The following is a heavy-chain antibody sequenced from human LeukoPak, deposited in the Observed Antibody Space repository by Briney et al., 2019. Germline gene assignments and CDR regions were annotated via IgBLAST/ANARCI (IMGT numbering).Heavy chain of an antibody. CDR1: GGTFSSYA. CDR2: IIPIFGTA. CDR3: ARHAAVEGSSGWSPLWWFDP. D-gene: IGHD6-19*01. Sequence: SVKVSCKASGGTFSSYAISWVRQAPGQGLEWMGGIIPIFGTANYAQKFQGRVTFTADESTSTAYMELSSLRSEDTAVYYCARHAAVEGSSGWSPLWWFDPWGQGTLVTVSS. V-gene: IGHV1-69*13. J-gene: IGHJ5*02.